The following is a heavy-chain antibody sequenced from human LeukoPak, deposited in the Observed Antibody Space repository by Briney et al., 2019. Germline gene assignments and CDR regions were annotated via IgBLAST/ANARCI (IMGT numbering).Heavy chain of an antibody. J-gene: IGHJ4*02. D-gene: IGHD6-25*01. V-gene: IGHV4-4*08. CDR2: VYGSGYT. CDR1: GASISGWY. CDR3: ARLDRGINAAHFDY. Sequence: KPSETLSLTCTVSGASISGWYWSWIRQPPGKGLEWIGYVYGSGYTNYNPSLKSRVTISVDTSKNQFSLKLSSVTAADTAVYYCARLDRGINAAHFDYWGQGTLVTVSS.